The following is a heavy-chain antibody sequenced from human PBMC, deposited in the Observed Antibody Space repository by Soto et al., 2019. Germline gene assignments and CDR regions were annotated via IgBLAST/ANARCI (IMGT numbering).Heavy chain of an antibody. CDR1: GGSISSYY. V-gene: IGHV4-59*01. CDR2: IYYIGST. Sequence: PSETLSLTCTVSGGSISSYYWSWIRQPPGKGLEWIGYIYYIGSTNYNPSLKSRVTISVDTSKNQFSLKLSSVTAADTAVYYCARGIRRQLLNWFDPWGQGTLVTVS. CDR3: ARGIRRQLLNWFDP. J-gene: IGHJ5*02. D-gene: IGHD2-2*01.